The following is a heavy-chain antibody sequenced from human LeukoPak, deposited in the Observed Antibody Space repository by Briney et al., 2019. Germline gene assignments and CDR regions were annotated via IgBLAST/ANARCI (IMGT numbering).Heavy chain of an antibody. J-gene: IGHJ4*02. CDR1: GFTFSSYA. CDR3: ARDLGDSSSPDY. V-gene: IGHV3-30-3*01. Sequence: GGSLRLSCAASGFTFSSYAMHWVRQAPGKGLEWVAVISYDGSNKYYADSVKGRFTISRDNSKNTLYLQMNSLRAEDTAVYYCARDLGDSSSPDYWGQGTLVTVSS. CDR2: ISYDGSNK. D-gene: IGHD6-6*01.